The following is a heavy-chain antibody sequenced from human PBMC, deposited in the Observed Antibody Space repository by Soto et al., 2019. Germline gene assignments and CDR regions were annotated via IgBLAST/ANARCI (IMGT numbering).Heavy chain of an antibody. V-gene: IGHV3-53*01. CDR2: IYSGGST. CDR1: GFTVSSNY. CDR3: ARERDYYDSSGPNWFDP. J-gene: IGHJ5*02. D-gene: IGHD3-22*01. Sequence: PGGSLRLSCAASGFTVSSNYMSWVRQAPGKGLEWVSVIYSGGSTYYADSVKGRFTISRDNSKNTLYLQMNSLRAEDTAVYYCARERDYYDSSGPNWFDPWGQGTLVTVSS.